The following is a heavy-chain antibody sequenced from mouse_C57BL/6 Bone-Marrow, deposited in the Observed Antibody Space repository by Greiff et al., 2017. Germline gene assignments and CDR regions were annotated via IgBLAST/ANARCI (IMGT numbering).Heavy chain of an antibody. V-gene: IGHV1-69*01. CDR3: ASLYDYDQAY. CDR2: IDPSDSYT. D-gene: IGHD2-4*01. J-gene: IGHJ3*01. CDR1: GYTFTSYW. Sequence: QVQLQQPGAELVMPGASVKLSCKASGYTFTSYWMHWVKQRPGQGLEWIGEIDPSDSYTTYNQKFKGKSTLTVDKSSSTAYMQLSSLTSEDSAVYYCASLYDYDQAYWGQGTLVTVSA.